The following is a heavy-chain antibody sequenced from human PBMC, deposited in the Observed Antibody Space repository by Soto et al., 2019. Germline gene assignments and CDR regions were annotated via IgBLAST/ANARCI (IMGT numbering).Heavy chain of an antibody. V-gene: IGHV3-23*01. J-gene: IGHJ6*02. CDR2: ISGSGGST. CDR1: GFTFSSYA. CDR3: AKDIRRLRFLEWLPKFYYYYGMDV. Sequence: PGGSLRLSCAASGFTFSSYAMSWVRQAPGKGLEWVSAISGSGGSTYYADSVKGRFTISRDNSKNTLYLQMNSLRAEDTAVYYCAKDIRRLRFLEWLPKFYYYYGMDVWGQGTTVTVSS. D-gene: IGHD3-3*01.